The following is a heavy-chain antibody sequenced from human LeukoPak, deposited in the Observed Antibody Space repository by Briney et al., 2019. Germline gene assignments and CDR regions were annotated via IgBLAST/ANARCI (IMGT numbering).Heavy chain of an antibody. V-gene: IGHV3-21*01. D-gene: IGHD3-22*01. Sequence: GGSLRLSCAASGFTFSSYSFNWVRQAPGKGLEWVSSINTVASYIYYADSVGGRFTISRDNAENSLWLQMNGLRAEDSAVYYCARLRRNSDRSGFYYYYDNWGQGTLVTVSS. CDR2: INTVASYI. J-gene: IGHJ4*02. CDR1: GFTFSSYS. CDR3: ARLRRNSDRSGFYYYYDN.